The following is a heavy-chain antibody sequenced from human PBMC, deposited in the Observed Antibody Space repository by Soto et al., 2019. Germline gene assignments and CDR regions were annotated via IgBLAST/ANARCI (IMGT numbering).Heavy chain of an antibody. CDR2: ISHDGNNE. J-gene: IGHJ4*02. Sequence: GGSLKLSCASSGFTVSAYAMHWVRQAPGKGLEWVAAISHDGNNEYYADSVKGRFTISIDDAKNSLYLQMNSLRAEDTAIYYCMRDYMAYSGQGALVTGSS. CDR1: GFTVSAYA. V-gene: IGHV3-30-3*01. CDR3: MRDYMAY.